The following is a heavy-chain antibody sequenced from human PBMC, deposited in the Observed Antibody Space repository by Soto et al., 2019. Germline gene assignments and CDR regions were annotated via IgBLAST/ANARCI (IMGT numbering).Heavy chain of an antibody. CDR2: IYYSGST. V-gene: IGHV4-31*03. Sequence: SETLSLTCTVSGGSISSGGYYWSWIRQHPGKGLEWIGYIYYSGSTYYNPSLKSRVTISVDTSKNQFSLKLSSVTAADTAVYYCARGEQLVSYWFDPWGQGTLVTVSS. CDR3: ARGEQLVSYWFDP. J-gene: IGHJ5*02. CDR1: GGSISSGGYY. D-gene: IGHD6-6*01.